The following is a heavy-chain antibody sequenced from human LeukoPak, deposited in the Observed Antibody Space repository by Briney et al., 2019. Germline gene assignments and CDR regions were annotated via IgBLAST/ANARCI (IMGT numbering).Heavy chain of an antibody. J-gene: IGHJ4*02. CDR1: GFTFSSYW. D-gene: IGHD6-13*01. CDR2: IKQDGSEK. CDR3: ARGGVAAAGTGSGY. V-gene: IGHV3-7*01. Sequence: GGSLRLSCAASGFTFSSYWMSWVRQAPGKGLERVANIKQDGSEKYYVDSVKGRFTISRDNAKNSLYLQMNSLRAEDTAVYYCARGGVAAAGTGSGYWGQGTLVTVSS.